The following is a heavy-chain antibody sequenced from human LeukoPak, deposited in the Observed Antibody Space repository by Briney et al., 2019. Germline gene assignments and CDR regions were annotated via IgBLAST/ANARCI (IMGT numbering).Heavy chain of an antibody. CDR2: ISSSSSYI. CDR1: GFTFSSYS. V-gene: IGHV3-21*01. CDR3: ARSDGGSGWYMDY. Sequence: GGSLRLSCAASGFTFSSYSMNWVRQAPGKGLEWVSSISSSSSYIYYADSVKGRFTISRDNAKNSLYLQMNSLRAEDTAVYYCARSDGGSGWYMDYWGQGTLVTVSS. D-gene: IGHD6-19*01. J-gene: IGHJ4*02.